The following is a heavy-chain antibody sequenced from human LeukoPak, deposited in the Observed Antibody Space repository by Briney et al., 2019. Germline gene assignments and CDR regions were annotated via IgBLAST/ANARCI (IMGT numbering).Heavy chain of an antibody. CDR1: VYSIISSYY. CDR3: GRMVISAAATGTGKYYFDY. Sequence: SETLSLTCADSVYSIISSYYWGWIRQPPGKGLEWIGSLYHSGNTYYNPSLKSRVTISGDTSKNHFSLRLTSVTAADTAVSYCGRMVISAAATGTGKYYFDYWGQGTLVTVSS. CDR2: LYHSGNT. V-gene: IGHV4-38-2*01. D-gene: IGHD1-1*01. J-gene: IGHJ4*02.